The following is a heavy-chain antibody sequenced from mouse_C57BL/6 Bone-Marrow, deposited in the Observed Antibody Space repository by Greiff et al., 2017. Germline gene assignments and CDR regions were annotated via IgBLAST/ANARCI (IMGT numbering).Heavy chain of an antibody. J-gene: IGHJ1*03. CDR2: IYPGSGNT. Sequence: SGAELVRPGASVKLSCKASGYTFTDYYINWVKQRPGQGLEWIARIYPGSGNTYYNEKFKGKATLTADKSSSTAYMQLSSLTSEDSAVYFGFITTVVATRYFDVWGTGTTVTVSS. D-gene: IGHD1-1*01. CDR1: GYTFTDYY. CDR3: FITTVVATRYFDV. V-gene: IGHV1-76*01.